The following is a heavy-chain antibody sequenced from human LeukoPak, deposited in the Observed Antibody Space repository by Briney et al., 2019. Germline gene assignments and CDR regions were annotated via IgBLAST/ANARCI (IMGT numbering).Heavy chain of an antibody. CDR1: GGSFSGYY. D-gene: IGHD2-15*01. J-gene: IGHJ5*02. V-gene: IGHV4-34*01. CDR3: ATSLVVVKNWFDP. Sequence: PSETLSLTCAVYGGSFSGYYWSWIRQPPGKGLEWIGEINHSGSTDYNPSLKSRVTISVDTSKNQFSLKLSSVTAADTAVYYCATSLVVVKNWFDPWGQGTLVTVSS. CDR2: INHSGST.